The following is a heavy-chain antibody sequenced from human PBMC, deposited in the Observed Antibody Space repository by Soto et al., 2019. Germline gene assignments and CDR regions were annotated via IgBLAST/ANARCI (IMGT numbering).Heavy chain of an antibody. J-gene: IGHJ4*02. CDR2: IIPIFGTA. V-gene: IGHV1-69*13. CDR1: GGTFSSYA. Sequence: ASVKVSCKASGGTFSSYAISWVRQAPGQGLEWMGGIIPIFGTANYAQKFQGRVTITADESTSTAYMELSSLRSEDTAVYYCASGMVRGVRYYLDYWGQGTLVTVSS. D-gene: IGHD3-10*01. CDR3: ASGMVRGVRYYLDY.